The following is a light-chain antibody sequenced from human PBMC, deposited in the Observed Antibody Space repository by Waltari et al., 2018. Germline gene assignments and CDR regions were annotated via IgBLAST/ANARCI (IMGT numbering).Light chain of an antibody. J-gene: IGKJ5*01. Sequence: DIQMTQSPSSVSASVGDRITITCRASQGISNWVAWYQQKPGKAPQLMIYAASGLEIGVPSRFSGSVSETDFTRTSSSLQPEDFATYYCQQANGFLTFGQGTRLDI. CDR2: AAS. CDR3: QQANGFLT. V-gene: IGKV1-12*01. CDR1: QGISNW.